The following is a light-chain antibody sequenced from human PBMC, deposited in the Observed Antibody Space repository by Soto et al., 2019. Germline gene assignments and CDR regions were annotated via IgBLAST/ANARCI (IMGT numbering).Light chain of an antibody. J-gene: IGLJ1*01. CDR2: DVS. Sequence: HSALTQPASVSGSPGQSITISCTGTSSDVGGYNYVSWYQQHPGKAPKLMIYDVSNRPSGVSYRFSGSKSGNTASLTISGLQAEDEADYYCSSYTSINTRVFGTGTKLTVL. CDR3: SSYTSINTRV. V-gene: IGLV2-14*01. CDR1: SSDVGGYNY.